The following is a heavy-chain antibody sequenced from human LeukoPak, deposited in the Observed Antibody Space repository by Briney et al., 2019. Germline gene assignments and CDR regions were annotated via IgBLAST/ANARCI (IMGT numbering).Heavy chain of an antibody. CDR2: IYPGDSDT. CDR3: ARRGVDTAMVSYWYFDL. V-gene: IGHV5-51*01. J-gene: IGHJ2*01. Sequence: GESLKISRKGSGYSFTSYWIGWVRQMPGKGLEWMGIIYPGDSDTRYSPSFQGQVTISADKSISTAYLQWSSLKASDTAMYYCARRGVDTAMVSYWYFDLWGRGTLVTVSS. D-gene: IGHD5-18*01. CDR1: GYSFTSYW.